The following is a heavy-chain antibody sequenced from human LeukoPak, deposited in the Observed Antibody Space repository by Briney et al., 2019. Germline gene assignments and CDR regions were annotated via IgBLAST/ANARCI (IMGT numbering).Heavy chain of an antibody. CDR1: SGSISSYY. D-gene: IGHD2-15*01. J-gene: IGHJ4*02. V-gene: IGHV4-59*12. Sequence: SESLSLTCTVSSGSISSYYWSWIRQPPGKGLEWIGYIYYSGSTNYNPSLRSRLTISVDTSKNQFSLKLTSVTAADTAMYYCARIFCSDVTCYPDYWGQGTLVTVSP. CDR2: IYYSGST. CDR3: ARIFCSDVTCYPDY.